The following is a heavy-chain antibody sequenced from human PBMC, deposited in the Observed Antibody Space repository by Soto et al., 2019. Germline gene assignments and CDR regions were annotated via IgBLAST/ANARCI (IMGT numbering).Heavy chain of an antibody. J-gene: IGHJ2*01. CDR2: IYTRGST. CDR1: GDSISSYY. Sequence: QVQLQESGPGLVKSSETLSVTCHVSGDSISSYYWSWIRQPAGKGLEWIGRIYTRGSTNYNPSLKIRVTMSADTSKNQFSLKLSSVTAADTAVYYCARGYWYFDLWGRGTLVTVSS. CDR3: ARGYWYFDL. V-gene: IGHV4-4*07.